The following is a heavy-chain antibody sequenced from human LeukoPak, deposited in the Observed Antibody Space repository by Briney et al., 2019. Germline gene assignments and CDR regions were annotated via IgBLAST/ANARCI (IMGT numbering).Heavy chain of an antibody. CDR2: INAGNGNT. Sequence: GASVKASCKASGYTFTSYAMHWVRQAPGQRLEWMGWINAGNGNTKYSQKFQGRVTITRDTSASTAYMELSSLRSEDTAVYYCARNHYGSGSYPADYWGQGTLVTVSS. J-gene: IGHJ4*02. CDR3: ARNHYGSGSYPADY. V-gene: IGHV1-3*01. D-gene: IGHD3-10*01. CDR1: GYTFTSYA.